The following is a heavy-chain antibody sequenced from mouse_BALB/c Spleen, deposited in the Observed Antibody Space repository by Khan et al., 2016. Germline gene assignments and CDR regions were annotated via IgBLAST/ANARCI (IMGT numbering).Heavy chain of an antibody. CDR2: INPNTGYA. J-gene: IGHJ4*01. CDR3: AYGNYPYYYAMDY. D-gene: IGHD2-1*01. CDR1: DYTFTSYW. V-gene: IGHV1-7*01. Sequence: QVQLQQSGAELAKPGASVKMSCKASDYTFTSYWMHWVKQRPGQGLEWIGYINPNTGYAAYNQKFQDKATLTADKSSNTAYMEMNSPTSEDSAVYYCAYGNYPYYYAMDYWGQGTSVTVSS.